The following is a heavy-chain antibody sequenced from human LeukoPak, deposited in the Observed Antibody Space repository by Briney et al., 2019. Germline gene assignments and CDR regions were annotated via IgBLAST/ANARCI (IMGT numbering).Heavy chain of an antibody. CDR3: AKDRISRCSGGSCYGVFDY. V-gene: IGHV3-23*01. CDR1: GFTFSSYA. CDR2: ISGRGGST. Sequence: GGSLRLSCAASGFTFSSYAMSWVRQAPGKGLEWVSGISGRGGSTYYADSVKGRFTISRDNSKNTLYLQMNSLRAEDTAIYYCAKDRISRCSGGSCYGVFDYWGQGTLVTVSS. D-gene: IGHD2-15*01. J-gene: IGHJ4*02.